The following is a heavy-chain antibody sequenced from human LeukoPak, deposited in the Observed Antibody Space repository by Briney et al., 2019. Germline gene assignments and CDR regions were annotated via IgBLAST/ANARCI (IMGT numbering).Heavy chain of an antibody. Sequence: SVKVSCKASGGTFSSYAISWVRQAPGQGLEWMGGIIPILGTANSTQKFQGRVTITADISTNTVYMELSSLRSEDTAVYFCAGIPVFGVVLHQEPVWGKGTTVTVSS. CDR1: GGTFSSYA. V-gene: IGHV1-69*10. D-gene: IGHD3-3*01. CDR2: IIPILGTA. CDR3: AGIPVFGVVLHQEPV. J-gene: IGHJ6*04.